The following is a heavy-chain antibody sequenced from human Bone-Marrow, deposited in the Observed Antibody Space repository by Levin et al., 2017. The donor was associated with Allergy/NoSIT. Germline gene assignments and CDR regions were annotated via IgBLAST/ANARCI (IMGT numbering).Heavy chain of an antibody. CDR3: AKDGSSGWSYYYYYGMDV. CDR2: ISYDGSNK. CDR1: GFTFSSYG. J-gene: IGHJ6*02. D-gene: IGHD6-19*01. Sequence: GGSLRLSCAASGFTFSSYGMHWVRQAPGKGLEWVAVISYDGSNKYYADSVKGRFTISRDNSKNTLYLQMNSLRAEDTAVYYCAKDGSSGWSYYYYYGMDVWGQGTTVTVSS. V-gene: IGHV3-30*18.